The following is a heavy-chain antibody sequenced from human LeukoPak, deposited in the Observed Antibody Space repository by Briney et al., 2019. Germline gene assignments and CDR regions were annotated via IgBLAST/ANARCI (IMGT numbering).Heavy chain of an antibody. CDR1: GFTFSSSA. Sequence: GGSLRLSCAASGFTFSSSAMHWVRQAPGKGLEYVSAISSNGDSTYYVNSVKGRFTISRDNSRNTLYLQMGSLRAEDMAVYYCARDPSLRVSLDYWGQGTLVTVSS. CDR2: ISSNGDST. CDR3: ARDPSLRVSLDY. J-gene: IGHJ4*02. D-gene: IGHD5/OR15-5a*01. V-gene: IGHV3-64*01.